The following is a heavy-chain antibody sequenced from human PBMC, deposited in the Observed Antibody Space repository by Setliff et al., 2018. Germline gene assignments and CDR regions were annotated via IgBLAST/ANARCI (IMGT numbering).Heavy chain of an antibody. V-gene: IGHV3-23*01. J-gene: IGHJ4*02. Sequence: GGSLRLSCAASGFTFNNYFMIWVRQAPGKGMEWVSSISNSGGEIHCADSVKGRFTISRDNPRSTLYLQTNSLRAEDTASYYCANYEKRPRNLDYWGQGTLVTVSS. D-gene: IGHD3-3*01. CDR2: ISNSGGEI. CDR3: ANYEKRPRNLDY. CDR1: GFTFNNYF.